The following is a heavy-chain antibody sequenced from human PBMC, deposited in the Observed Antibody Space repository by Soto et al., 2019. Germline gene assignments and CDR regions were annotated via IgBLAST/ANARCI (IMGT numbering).Heavy chain of an antibody. J-gene: IGHJ5*02. D-gene: IGHD1-20*01. V-gene: IGHV3-33*01. CDR3: ARDIGRQVGYNWESDHSDL. CDR1: HLTFRSFG. CDR2: MSSCGNIK. Sequence: QVQLVESGGGVVQPGRSLRLSCAASHLTFRSFGMHWVRQAPGKGLEWVAFMSSCGNIKKSADSLEGRFTISRDNSENTLFLQMNNLRADDTAMYYCARDIGRQVGYNWESDHSDLWGQGTLVTVSS.